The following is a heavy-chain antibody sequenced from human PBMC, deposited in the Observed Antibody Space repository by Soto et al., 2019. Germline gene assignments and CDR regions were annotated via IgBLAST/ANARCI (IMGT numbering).Heavy chain of an antibody. CDR1: GGSISSYY. J-gene: IGHJ6*02. CDR2: IYYSGST. Sequence: SETLSLTCTVSGGSISSYYWSWIRQPPGKGLEWIGYIYYSGSTNYNPSLKSRVTISVDTSKNQFSLKLSSVTAADTAVYYCARGYCSGGSCHAPPMYYYYGMDVWGQGTTVTVSS. D-gene: IGHD2-15*01. CDR3: ARGYCSGGSCHAPPMYYYYGMDV. V-gene: IGHV4-59*08.